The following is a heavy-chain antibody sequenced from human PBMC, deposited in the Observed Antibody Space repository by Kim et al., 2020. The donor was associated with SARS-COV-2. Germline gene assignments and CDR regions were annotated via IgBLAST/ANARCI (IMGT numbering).Heavy chain of an antibody. CDR3: ARATLGGFDP. D-gene: IGHD2-15*01. Sequence: NTGCAQQFQGRVTMTRNTSISTAYMELSSLRSEDTAVYYCARATLGGFDPWGQGTLVTVSS. V-gene: IGHV1-8*01. CDR2: NT. J-gene: IGHJ5*02.